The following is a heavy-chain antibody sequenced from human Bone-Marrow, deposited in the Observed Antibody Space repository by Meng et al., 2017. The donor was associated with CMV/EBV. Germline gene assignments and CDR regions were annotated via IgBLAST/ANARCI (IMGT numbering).Heavy chain of an antibody. Sequence: SVKVSCKASGNTFTSYAISWVRQAPGQGLEWMGYIIPVLGIANYAQKFQGRVTITTDKSTNTAYMALSGLRSEDTAVYYCASLGQLDEDESSGNRFIGGYGMDVWGQGTTVTVSS. D-gene: IGHD3-22*01. J-gene: IGHJ6*02. CDR3: ASLGQLDEDESSGNRFIGGYGMDV. CDR2: IIPVLGIA. V-gene: IGHV1-69*10. CDR1: GNTFTSYA.